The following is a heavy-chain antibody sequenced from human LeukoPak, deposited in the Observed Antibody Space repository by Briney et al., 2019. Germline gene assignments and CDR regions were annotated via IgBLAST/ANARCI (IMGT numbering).Heavy chain of an antibody. J-gene: IGHJ4*02. V-gene: IGHV3-7*01. CDR1: GFTHSNHW. Sequence: GGSLKLSCAASGFTHSNHWMTWVRQAPGKGLECVAIIKQDGSEKYYVDSVKGRFTISRDNAKNSLYLQMNSLRAEDTAVYYCGTGWAIDFWGQGTLVTVSS. D-gene: IGHD5-24*01. CDR3: GTGWAIDF. CDR2: IKQDGSEK.